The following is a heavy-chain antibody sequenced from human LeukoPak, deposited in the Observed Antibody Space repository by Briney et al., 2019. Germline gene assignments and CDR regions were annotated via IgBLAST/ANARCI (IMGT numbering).Heavy chain of an antibody. CDR1: GFTFSSYA. Sequence: GGSLRLSCAASGFTFSSYAMHWVRQAPGKGLEWVAVISYDGSNKYYADSVKGRFTISRDNSKNTLYLQMNSLRAEDTAVYYCARDRCGGDCPSFFDYWGQGTLVTVSS. V-gene: IGHV3-30-3*01. CDR3: ARDRCGGDCPSFFDY. D-gene: IGHD2-21*02. CDR2: ISYDGSNK. J-gene: IGHJ4*02.